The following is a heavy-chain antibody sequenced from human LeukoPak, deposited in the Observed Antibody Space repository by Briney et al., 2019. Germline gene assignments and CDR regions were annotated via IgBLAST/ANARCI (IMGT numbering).Heavy chain of an antibody. J-gene: IGHJ4*02. CDR3: TTDLAYSGGWYFSY. D-gene: IGHD6-19*01. Sequence: PGGSLRLSCAASGFTFSNAWMSWVRQAPGKGLEWVGRIKSKTDGGTTDYAAPVKGRFTISRDDSKNTLYLQMNSLKTEDTAVYYCTTDLAYSGGWYFSYWGQGTLVTVSS. CDR2: IKSKTDGGTT. V-gene: IGHV3-15*01. CDR1: GFTFSNAW.